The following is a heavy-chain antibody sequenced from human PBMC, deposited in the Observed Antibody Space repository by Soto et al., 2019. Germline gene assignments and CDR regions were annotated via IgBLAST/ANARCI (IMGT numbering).Heavy chain of an antibody. CDR1: GFTFSTYI. Sequence: GRSLRLSCVGSGFTFSTYIINWVRQSPGKGLEWVSSISSRSDIYYADSVKGRFTISRDNAKNSVSLQMNSLRAEDTAVYYCAREYTAWPLAYGLDVWGQGTTVTVSS. J-gene: IGHJ6*02. D-gene: IGHD2-2*02. CDR2: ISSRSDI. V-gene: IGHV3-21*01. CDR3: AREYTAWPLAYGLDV.